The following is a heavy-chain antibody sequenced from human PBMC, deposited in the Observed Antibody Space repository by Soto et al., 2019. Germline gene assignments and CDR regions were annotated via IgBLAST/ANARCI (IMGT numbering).Heavy chain of an antibody. CDR3: ARGRYGDY. CDR1: GYAFTTYG. D-gene: IGHD1-1*01. V-gene: IGHV1-18*01. J-gene: IGHJ4*02. Sequence: QVHLAQSGAEVKKPGASVKVSCKGSGYAFTTYGITWVRQAPGQGLEWMGWISAHNGNTNYAQKLLGRVTVTRDTSTSTAYMELRSLRSDDTAVYYCARGRYGDYWGQGALVTVSS. CDR2: ISAHNGNT.